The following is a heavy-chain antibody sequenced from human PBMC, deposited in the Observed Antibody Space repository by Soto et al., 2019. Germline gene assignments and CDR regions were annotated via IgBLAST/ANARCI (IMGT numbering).Heavy chain of an antibody. CDR1: GGTFSSYT. CDR2: ISAIHGNT. J-gene: IGHJ6*02. Sequence: ASVKVSCKASGGTFSSYTISWVRQAPGQGLEWMGRISAIHGNTNYAQKLQGRVTMTTDTSTSTAYMELGSLRSDDTAVYYCASGVAVAGSYYYYYGMDVWGQGTTVTVSS. CDR3: ASGVAVAGSYYYYYGMDV. V-gene: IGHV1-18*01. D-gene: IGHD6-19*01.